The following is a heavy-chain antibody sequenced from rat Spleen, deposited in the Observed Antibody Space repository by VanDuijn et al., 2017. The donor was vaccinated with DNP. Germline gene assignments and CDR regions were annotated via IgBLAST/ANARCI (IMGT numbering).Heavy chain of an antibody. V-gene: IGHV5-7*01. D-gene: IGHD1-7*01. CDR1: GFTFSKEA. J-gene: IGHJ3*01. CDR3: ATSSYFGYDYGFAY. Sequence: EVQLVESGGDLVQPGRSLKLSCAVSGFTFSKEAMAWVRQAPKKGLEWVTTISYDGSSTYYRDSVKGRFTISRDNAKSTLYLQMNGLRSEDTATYYCATSSYFGYDYGFAYWGQGTLVTVSS. CDR2: ISYDGSST.